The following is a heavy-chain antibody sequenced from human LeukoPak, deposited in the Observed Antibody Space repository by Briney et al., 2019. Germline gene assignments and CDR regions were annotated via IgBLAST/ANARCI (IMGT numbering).Heavy chain of an antibody. D-gene: IGHD3-10*01. CDR2: IYTSGST. Sequence: SETLSLTCTVSGGSISSGSYYWSWIRQPAGKGLEWIGRIYTSGSTNYNPSLKSRVTISVNTSKNQSSLKLSSVTAADTAVYYCARESVLLWFGEFPGGMDVWGQGTTVTVSS. J-gene: IGHJ6*02. CDR3: ARESVLLWFGEFPGGMDV. V-gene: IGHV4-61*02. CDR1: GGSISSGSYY.